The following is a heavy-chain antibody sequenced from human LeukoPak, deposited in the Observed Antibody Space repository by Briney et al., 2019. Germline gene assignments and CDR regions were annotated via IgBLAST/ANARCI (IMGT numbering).Heavy chain of an antibody. Sequence: SETLSPTCTVSGGSISSSSYYWGWIRQPPGKGLEWIGSIYYSGSTYYNPSLKSRVTISVDTSKNQFSLKLSSVTAADTAVYYCARHGGSNILTGYYDYWGQGTLVTVSS. CDR2: IYYSGST. D-gene: IGHD3-9*01. CDR3: ARHGGSNILTGYYDY. V-gene: IGHV4-39*01. CDR1: GGSISSSSYY. J-gene: IGHJ4*02.